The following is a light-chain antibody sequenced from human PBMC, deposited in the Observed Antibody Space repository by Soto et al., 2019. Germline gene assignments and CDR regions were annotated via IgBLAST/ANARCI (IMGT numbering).Light chain of an antibody. CDR1: SSNIESNT. V-gene: IGLV1-44*01. Sequence: QSVLTQPPSASGTPWQRVTISCSGSSSNIESNTVTWYQQLPGTAPKLVIYSNSDRPSGVPDRFSGSTSGTSASLVIRGLQSEDEADYYCAAWDDILNGYVFGGGTKVTVL. J-gene: IGLJ1*01. CDR2: SNS. CDR3: AAWDDILNGYV.